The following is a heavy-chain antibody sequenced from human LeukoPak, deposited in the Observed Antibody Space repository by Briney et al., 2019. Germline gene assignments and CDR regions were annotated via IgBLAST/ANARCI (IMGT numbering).Heavy chain of an antibody. J-gene: IGHJ4*02. CDR2: INPNSGGT. V-gene: IGHV1-2*02. CDR1: GYTFTGYY. D-gene: IGHD7-27*01. CDR3: ARVLGIRPAGFDY. Sequence: ASMKVSCKASGYTFTGYYMHWVRQAPGQGLEWMGWINPNSGGTNYAQKFQGRVTMTRDTSISTAYMELSRLRSDDTAVYYCARVLGIRPAGFDYWGQGTLVTVSS.